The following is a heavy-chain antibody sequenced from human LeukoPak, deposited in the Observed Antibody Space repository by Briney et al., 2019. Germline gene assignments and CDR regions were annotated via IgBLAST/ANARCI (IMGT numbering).Heavy chain of an antibody. CDR2: ISWSSGSI. V-gene: IGHV3-9*01. Sequence: HPGRSLRLSCAASGFTFDDYAMPWVRQAPGKGLEWVSGISWSSGSIGYADSVKGRFTISRDNAKNSLYLQMNSLRAEDTALYYCAMGGPTLFDYWGQGTLVTVSS. CDR3: AMGGPTLFDY. J-gene: IGHJ4*02. CDR1: GFTFDDYA. D-gene: IGHD2-15*01.